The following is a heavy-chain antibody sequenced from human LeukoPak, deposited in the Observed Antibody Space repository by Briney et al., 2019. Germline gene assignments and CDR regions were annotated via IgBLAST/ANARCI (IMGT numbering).Heavy chain of an antibody. D-gene: IGHD3-3*01. J-gene: IGHJ6*03. CDR2: INHSGST. CDR1: GGSFSGYY. Sequence: SETLSLTCAVYGGSFSGYYWSWIRQPPGKGLEWIGEINHSGSTNYNPSLKSRVTISVDTSKNQFSLKLSSVTAADTAVYYCARHVRSGDFSRAYYYYMDVWGKGTTVTVSS. CDR3: ARHVRSGDFSRAYYYYMDV. V-gene: IGHV4-34*01.